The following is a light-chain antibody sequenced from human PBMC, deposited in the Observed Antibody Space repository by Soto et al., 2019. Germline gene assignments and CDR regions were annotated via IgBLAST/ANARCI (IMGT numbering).Light chain of an antibody. Sequence: DILMTQSPATLSVSPGEGATLSCRASHGIGTSLAWYQQRRGQAPRLLIYGASTRATGVPVRFRGGGSGTEFTLTISSRQSGDFAAYYCQQYSVWPPYTFGQGTKLEI. CDR1: HGIGTS. CDR3: QQYSVWPPYT. V-gene: IGKV3-15*01. J-gene: IGKJ2*01. CDR2: GAS.